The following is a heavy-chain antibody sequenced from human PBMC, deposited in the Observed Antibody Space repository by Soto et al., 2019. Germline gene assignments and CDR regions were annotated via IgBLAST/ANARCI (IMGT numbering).Heavy chain of an antibody. CDR1: GGPFSSYA. CDR2: IIPIFRKP. J-gene: IGHJ6*02. CDR3: ARGRMKQVGRTNDYCYGMEF. V-gene: IGHV1-69*01. D-gene: IGHD6-6*01. Sequence: QVQLVQSGAEVKKLGSSVRVSCKASGGPFSSYAIIWVRQAPGQGLEWMGGIIPIFRKPVYARNFQGRVTITADESTSTGYMEWSGLRSEDTALYYCARGRMKQVGRTNDYCYGMEFWGQGTTVIVSS.